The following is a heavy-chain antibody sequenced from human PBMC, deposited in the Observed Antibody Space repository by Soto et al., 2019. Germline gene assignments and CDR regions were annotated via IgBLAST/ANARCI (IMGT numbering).Heavy chain of an antibody. V-gene: IGHV4-38-2*01. J-gene: IGHJ6*02. D-gene: IGHD2-2*01. CDR2: IYHSGST. Sequence: SETRSLTWAVSAYSISSGYYWCFIRQPPGKGLECLGSIYHSGSTYYNPSLKSRVTISVDTSKNHFSLKLSSVTAADTAVYYCAVVSDYYYYYGMDVWGQGPTVTVSS. CDR1: AYSISSGYY. CDR3: AVVSDYYYYYGMDV.